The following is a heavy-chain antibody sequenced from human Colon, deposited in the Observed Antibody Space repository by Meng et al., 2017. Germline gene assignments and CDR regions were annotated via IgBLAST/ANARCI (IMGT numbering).Heavy chain of an antibody. J-gene: IGHJ4*02. CDR1: GGSISSYY. Sequence: SETLSLTCTVSGGSISSYYLSWIRQPPGKGLEWIGYIYYSGSTNYNPSLKSRVTISVDTSKNQFSLKLSSVTAADTAVYYCARDHMGEGYGLSGFDYWGQGTLVTVSS. V-gene: IGHV4-59*01. CDR2: IYYSGST. D-gene: IGHD5-18*01. CDR3: ARDHMGEGYGLSGFDY.